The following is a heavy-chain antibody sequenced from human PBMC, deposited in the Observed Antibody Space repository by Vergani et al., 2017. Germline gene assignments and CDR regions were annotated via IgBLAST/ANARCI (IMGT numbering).Heavy chain of an antibody. Sequence: EVQLVESGGGLVQPGGSLRLSCAASGFTFSSYSMNWVRQAPGKGLEWVSYISSSSSTIYYADSVKGRFTISRDNAKNSLYLQMNSLRAEDTAVYYCAKDLEYDVWSGYFDYWGQGTLVTVSS. V-gene: IGHV3-48*04. CDR3: AKDLEYDVWSGYFDY. CDR1: GFTFSSYS. CDR2: ISSSSSTI. D-gene: IGHD3-3*01. J-gene: IGHJ4*02.